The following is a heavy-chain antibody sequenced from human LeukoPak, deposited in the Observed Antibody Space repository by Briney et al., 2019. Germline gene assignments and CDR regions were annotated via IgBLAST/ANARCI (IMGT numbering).Heavy chain of an antibody. V-gene: IGHV1-18*01. CDR1: GDTFTTYG. D-gene: IGHD3-10*01. J-gene: IGHJ4*02. CDR2: ISAYNGNT. CDR3: ARDLCVHRIRGVIKPYY. Sequence: ASVKVSFKSSGDTFTTYGISWLLQAPGQGLEWMGWISAYNGNTNYAQKLQGRVTMTTDTSTTTAYMELRSLRSDDTAVYYCARDLCVHRIRGVIKPYYWLQGTLVTVSS.